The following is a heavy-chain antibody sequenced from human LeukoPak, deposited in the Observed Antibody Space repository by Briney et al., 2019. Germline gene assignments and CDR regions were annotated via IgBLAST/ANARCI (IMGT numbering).Heavy chain of an antibody. Sequence: GGSLSLSCASSVFAFSRFAMSWAPQAPGKGPEWVSSISGCGGRTFYADSEKARFPISRDISKNTLYLQMNSPRAEDTAVYYCAKGHVDGEGYYDLESWGQGALVTVSS. CDR3: AKGHVDGEGYYDLES. CDR1: VFAFSRFA. V-gene: IGHV3-23*01. CDR2: ISGCGGRT. D-gene: IGHD3-22*01. J-gene: IGHJ4*02.